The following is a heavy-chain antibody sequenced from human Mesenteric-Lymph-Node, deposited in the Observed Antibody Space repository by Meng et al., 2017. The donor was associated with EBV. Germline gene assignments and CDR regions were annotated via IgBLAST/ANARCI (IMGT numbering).Heavy chain of an antibody. Sequence: HITLKESGPTLVTPTQTVTLTCTFSGLSIRTRGVLVGWIRQPPGQALEWLALVYWDDDKRYSPSLKSRLSITKNTSKNQVVLTMADMDPVDTGTYYCAGWSARLEYWGPGTLVTVSS. D-gene: IGHD3-3*01. CDR3: AGWSARLEY. CDR1: GLSIRTRGVL. V-gene: IGHV2-5*02. J-gene: IGHJ4*02. CDR2: VYWDDDK.